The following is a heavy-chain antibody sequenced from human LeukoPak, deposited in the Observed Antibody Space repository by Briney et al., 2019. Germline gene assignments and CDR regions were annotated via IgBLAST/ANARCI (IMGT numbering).Heavy chain of an antibody. CDR2: ISAYNGNT. Sequence: ASVKVSCKASGYIFTSYGISWVRQAPGQGLEWMGWISAYNGNTNYAQKLQGRVTMTTDTSTSTAYMELRSPRSDDTAVYYCARDLLDIMATIGAYYFDYWGQGTLVTVSS. D-gene: IGHD5-12*01. J-gene: IGHJ4*02. CDR3: ARDLLDIMATIGAYYFDY. CDR1: GYIFTSYG. V-gene: IGHV1-18*01.